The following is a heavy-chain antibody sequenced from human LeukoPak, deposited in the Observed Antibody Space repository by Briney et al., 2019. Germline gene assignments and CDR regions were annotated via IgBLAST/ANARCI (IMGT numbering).Heavy chain of an antibody. CDR3: AKDPARFGTVLGY. D-gene: IGHD1-1*01. CDR1: GFTFSSYE. J-gene: IGHJ4*02. Sequence: GGSLRLSCAASGFTFSSYEMNWVRQAPGKGLEWVSYISSSGSTIYYADSVKGRFTISRDNSKNTLYLQMNSLRAEDTAVYYCAKDPARFGTVLGYWGQGTLVTVSS. CDR2: ISSSGSTI. V-gene: IGHV3-48*03.